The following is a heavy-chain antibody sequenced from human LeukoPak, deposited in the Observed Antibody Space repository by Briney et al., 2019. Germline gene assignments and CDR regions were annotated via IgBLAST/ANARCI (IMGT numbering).Heavy chain of an antibody. CDR1: GFTFSSSW. CDR2: IKGDGSLQ. CDR3: ARAPRADDIFFES. D-gene: IGHD3-9*01. J-gene: IGHJ4*02. V-gene: IGHV3-7*01. Sequence: GGSLRLSCEASGFTFSSSWMNWVRQAPGKGLEWVANIKGDGSLQYYVDSVKGRFTISRDNAKNSMYLQMNSLRAEDTALYYCARAPRADDIFFESWGLGTLVTVSS.